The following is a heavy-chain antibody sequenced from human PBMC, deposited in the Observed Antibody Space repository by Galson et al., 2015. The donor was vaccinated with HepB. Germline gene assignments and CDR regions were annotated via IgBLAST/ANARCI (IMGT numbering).Heavy chain of an antibody. D-gene: IGHD3-3*01. CDR2: ISAYNGNT. V-gene: IGHV1-18*04. Sequence: QSGAEVKKPGASVKVSCKASGYTFTSYGISWVRQAPGQGLEWMGWISAYNGNTNYAQKLQGRVTMTTDTSTSTAYMELRSLRSDDTAVYYCARGHVGEWLSTPPPWFDPWGQGTLVTVSS. J-gene: IGHJ5*02. CDR3: ARGHVGEWLSTPPPWFDP. CDR1: GYTFTSYG.